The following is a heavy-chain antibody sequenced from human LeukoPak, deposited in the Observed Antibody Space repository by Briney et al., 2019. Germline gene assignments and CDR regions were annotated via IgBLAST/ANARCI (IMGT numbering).Heavy chain of an antibody. Sequence: GGSLRFSCAASGFTFSSYGMHWVRQAPGKGLEGVAVIWYDGSNKDYADSVKGRFTISSDNSKNALYLQMNSLRAEDTAVYYCASRDYWGQGTLVTVSS. CDR1: GFTFSSYG. CDR3: ASRDY. CDR2: IWYDGSNK. V-gene: IGHV3-33*01. J-gene: IGHJ4*02.